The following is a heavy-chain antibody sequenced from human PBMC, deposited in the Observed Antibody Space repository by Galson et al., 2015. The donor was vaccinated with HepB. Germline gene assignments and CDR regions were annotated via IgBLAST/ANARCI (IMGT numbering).Heavy chain of an antibody. V-gene: IGHV4-59*01. D-gene: IGHD3-16*01. CDR2: ISYSGST. CDR1: GGSISSYY. CDR3: ARARPFGRVYYFDS. Sequence: LSLTCTVSGGSISSYYWSWIRQPPGKGLEWIAYISYSGSTEYSPSLESRVTISVDTSKNQFSLRLSSVTAADTAVFYCARARPFGRVYYFDSWGQGALVTVSS. J-gene: IGHJ4*02.